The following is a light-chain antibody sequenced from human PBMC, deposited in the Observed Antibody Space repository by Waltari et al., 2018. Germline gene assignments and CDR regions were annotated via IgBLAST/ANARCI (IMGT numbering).Light chain of an antibody. V-gene: IGKV1-5*03. Sequence: IQVTQSPSTLSASVGDRVNITCRTSESVNRHLAWYQQKPGRAPNLLIYKASTLETGAPSKFSGSGSGTEFSLTITNLQRDDFSTYVCQHYDSYQYAFGPGTKLEIK. CDR1: ESVNRH. CDR2: KAS. J-gene: IGKJ2*01. CDR3: QHYDSYQYA.